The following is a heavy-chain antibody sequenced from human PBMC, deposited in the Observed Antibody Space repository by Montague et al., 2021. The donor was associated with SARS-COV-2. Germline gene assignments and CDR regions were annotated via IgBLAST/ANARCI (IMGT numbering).Heavy chain of an antibody. CDR3: ARDYGDYSYYYGLDV. J-gene: IGHJ6*02. CDR2: IYSSGST. V-gene: IGHV4-61*02. Sequence: TLSLTCTVSGGSIRSGSYYWSWIRQPAGKGLEWIGRIYSSGSTXYNPSLKSRVTMSIDTSKNQFSLKVSSMTAADTAVYYCARDYGDYSYYYGLDVWGQGTTVTVSS. D-gene: IGHD4-17*01. CDR1: GGSIRSGSYY.